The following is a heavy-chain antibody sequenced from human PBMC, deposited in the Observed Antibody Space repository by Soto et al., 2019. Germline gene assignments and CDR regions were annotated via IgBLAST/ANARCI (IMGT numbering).Heavy chain of an antibody. J-gene: IGHJ4*02. CDR2: IFISSSYI. V-gene: IGHV3-21*01. CDR1: GFTFSSYS. CDR3: ARVPYGGSYWREFDY. D-gene: IGHD1-26*01. Sequence: EVQLVESGGDLVKPGGSLRLSCAASGFTFSSYSMNWVRQAPGKGLEWVSSIFISSSYIYYADSVKGRFTISRDNAKNSLYLQMNSLRADDTAVYYCARVPYGGSYWREFDYWGQGTLVTVSS.